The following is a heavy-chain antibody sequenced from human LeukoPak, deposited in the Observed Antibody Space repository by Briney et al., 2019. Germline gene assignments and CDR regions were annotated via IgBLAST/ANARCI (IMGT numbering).Heavy chain of an antibody. D-gene: IGHD5-12*01. CDR1: GGTFSSCA. CDR3: ARDEDGYDYFY. CDR2: IIPIFGTA. Sequence: GASVKVSCKASGGTFSSCAISWVRQAPGQGLEWMGGIIPIFGTANYAQKFQGRVTITADKSTSTAYMELSSLRSEDTAVYYCARDEDGYDYFYWGQGTLVTVSS. J-gene: IGHJ4*02. V-gene: IGHV1-69*06.